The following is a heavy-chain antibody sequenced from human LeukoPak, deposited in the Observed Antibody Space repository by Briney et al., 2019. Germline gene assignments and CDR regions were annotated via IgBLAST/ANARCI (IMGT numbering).Heavy chain of an antibody. V-gene: IGHV4-31*03. Sequence: SETLSLTCTVSDGSISSGGYYWSWIRQHPGKGLEWIGYIYYSGSTYYNPSLKSRVTISVDTSKNQFSLKLSSVTAADTAVYYCARESGFGEPHGPLYYYYGMDVWGQGTTVTVSS. CDR2: IYYSGST. CDR3: ARESGFGEPHGPLYYYYGMDV. J-gene: IGHJ6*02. CDR1: DGSISSGGYY. D-gene: IGHD3-10*01.